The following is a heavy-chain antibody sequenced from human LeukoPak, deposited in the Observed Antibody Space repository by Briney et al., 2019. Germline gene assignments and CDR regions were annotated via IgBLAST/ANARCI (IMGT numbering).Heavy chain of an antibody. CDR2: ISGSGGST. D-gene: IGHD3-22*01. CDR1: GFTFSSYA. CDR3: AKDQHYYDSSSTDY. Sequence: PGGSLRLSCAASGFTFSSYAMSWVRQAPGKGLEWVSAISGSGGSTYYADSVKGRFTISRDNSKNTLYLQMNSLRAEDTAVYYCAKDQHYYDSSSTDYWGQGTLVTVSS. V-gene: IGHV3-23*01. J-gene: IGHJ4*02.